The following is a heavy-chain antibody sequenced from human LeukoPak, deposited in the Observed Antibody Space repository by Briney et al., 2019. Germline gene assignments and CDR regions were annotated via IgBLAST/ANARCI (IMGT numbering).Heavy chain of an antibody. Sequence: ASVKVSCKASGYTFTGYYMHWVRQAPGQGLEWMGWINPNSGGTNYAQKFQGRVTMTGDTSISTAYMELSRLRSDDTAVYYCAVWFGELYGMDVWGQGTTVTVSS. CDR1: GYTFTGYY. CDR2: INPNSGGT. V-gene: IGHV1-2*02. J-gene: IGHJ6*02. D-gene: IGHD3-10*01. CDR3: AVWFGELYGMDV.